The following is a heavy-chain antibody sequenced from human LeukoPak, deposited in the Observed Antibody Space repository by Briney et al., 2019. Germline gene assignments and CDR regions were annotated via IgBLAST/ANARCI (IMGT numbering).Heavy chain of an antibody. V-gene: IGHV3-33*01. CDR2: IYYDGSRR. CDR3: AREESAYYREF. CDR1: GFTFSSYG. D-gene: IGHD3-3*01. Sequence: PGGSLRLSCAASGFTFSSYGMHWVRQAPGKGLEWVAVIYYDGSRRLYADSVKGRLTISRDDSKNTLFLEMNSLSAEDTAVYYCAREESAYYREFWGQGTLLTVSS. J-gene: IGHJ4*02.